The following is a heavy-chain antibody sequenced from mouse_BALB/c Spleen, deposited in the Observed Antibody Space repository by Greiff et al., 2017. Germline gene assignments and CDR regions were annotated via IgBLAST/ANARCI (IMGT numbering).Heavy chain of an antibody. D-gene: IGHD4-1*01. CDR3: ARHELGRGYFDY. CDR1: GYTFTEYI. CDR2: FYPGSGSI. Sequence: VQVVESGAGLVKPGASVKLSCKASGYTFTEYIIHWVKQRSGQGLEWIGWFYPGSGSIKYNEKFKDKATLTADKSSSTVYMELSRLTSEDSAVYFCARHELGRGYFDYWGQGTTLTVSS. J-gene: IGHJ2*01. V-gene: IGHV1-62-2*01.